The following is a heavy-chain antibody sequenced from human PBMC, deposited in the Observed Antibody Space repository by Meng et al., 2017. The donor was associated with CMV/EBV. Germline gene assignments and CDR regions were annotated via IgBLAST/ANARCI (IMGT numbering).Heavy chain of an antibody. CDR2: IYSGGSST. CDR1: GFTFSSYS. J-gene: IGHJ4*02. V-gene: IGHV3-NL1*01. Sequence: GESLKISCAASGFTFSSYSMNWVRQAPGKGLEWVSVIYSGGSSTYYADSVKGRFTISRDNSKNTLYLQMNSLRAEDTAVYYCAKALDYWGQGTLVT. CDR3: AKALDY.